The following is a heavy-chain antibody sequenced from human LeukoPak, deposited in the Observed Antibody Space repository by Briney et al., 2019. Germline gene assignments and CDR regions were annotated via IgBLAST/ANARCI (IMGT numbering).Heavy chain of an antibody. D-gene: IGHD3-3*01. Sequence: PGGSLRLSCAASGFSFSSYAMHWVRQAPGKGLEWVAVISYDGSNKYYGDSVKGRFTISRDNSKNTLYVQMNSLRAEDTAVYHCARAIRFLEWDYMDVWGKGTTVTVSS. CDR3: ARAIRFLEWDYMDV. J-gene: IGHJ6*03. V-gene: IGHV3-30-3*01. CDR2: ISYDGSNK. CDR1: GFSFSSYA.